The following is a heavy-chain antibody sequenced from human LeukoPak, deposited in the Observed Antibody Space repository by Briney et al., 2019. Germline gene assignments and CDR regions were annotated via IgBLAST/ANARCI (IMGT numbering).Heavy chain of an antibody. D-gene: IGHD5-12*01. J-gene: IGHJ4*02. CDR2: IIPIFGTA. CDR1: GGTFSSYA. Sequence: ASVKLSCKASGGTFSSYAISWVRQAPGQGLEWVGGIIPIFGTANYAQKFQGRVTITADESTSTAYMELSSLRSEDTAVYYCARGSGYDLYAYFDYWGQGTLVTVSS. V-gene: IGHV1-69*13. CDR3: ARGSGYDLYAYFDY.